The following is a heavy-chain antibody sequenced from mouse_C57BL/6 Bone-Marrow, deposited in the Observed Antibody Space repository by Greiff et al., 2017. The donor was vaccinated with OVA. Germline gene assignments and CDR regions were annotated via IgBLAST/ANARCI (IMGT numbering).Heavy chain of an antibody. Sequence: EVKLVESGGDLVKPGGSLKLSCAASGFTFSSYGMSWVRQTPDKRLEWVATISSGGSYTYYPDSVKGRFTISRDNAKYTLYLQMSSLKSEDTAMYYCARHEGGYYGNSWFAYWGQGTLVTVSA. J-gene: IGHJ3*01. V-gene: IGHV5-6*01. CDR3: ARHEGGYYGNSWFAY. D-gene: IGHD2-1*01. CDR1: GFTFSSYG. CDR2: ISSGGSYT.